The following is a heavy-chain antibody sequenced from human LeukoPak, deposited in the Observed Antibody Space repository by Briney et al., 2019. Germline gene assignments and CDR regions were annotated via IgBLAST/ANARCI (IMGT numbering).Heavy chain of an antibody. CDR2: ISTSSIYI. CDR1: GFTFSSNS. J-gene: IGHJ4*02. Sequence: PGGSLRLSCSASGFTFSSNSMNWVRQAPGKGLEWVSSISTSSIYIYYADSVKGRFTISRGNARKSLYLEMNSLRAEDTAVYYCARGTLNIPGEQGAFDYWGQGTLVTVSS. CDR3: ARGTLNIPGEQGAFDY. D-gene: IGHD1-14*01. V-gene: IGHV3-21*01.